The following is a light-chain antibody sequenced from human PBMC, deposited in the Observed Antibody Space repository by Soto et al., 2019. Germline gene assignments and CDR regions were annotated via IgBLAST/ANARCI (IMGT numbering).Light chain of an antibody. CDR1: SSDVGNYNY. V-gene: IGLV2-11*01. J-gene: IGLJ3*02. Sequence: QSALTQPRSVSGSPGQSVTISCTGTSSDVGNYNYVSWYQQHPDKAPKLLIFDVNKPPSGVPDRFSGSKSGNTASLTIAGLQAEDEDDYYCCSYAGSNNLVFAGGTKLTVL. CDR2: DVN. CDR3: CSYAGSNNLV.